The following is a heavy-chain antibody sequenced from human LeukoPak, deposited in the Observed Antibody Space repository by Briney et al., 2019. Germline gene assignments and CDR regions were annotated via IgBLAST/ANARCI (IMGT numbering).Heavy chain of an antibody. J-gene: IGHJ4*02. CDR1: GGSFSGYY. V-gene: IGHV4-34*01. Sequence: SETLSLTCAVYGGSFSGYYWSWIRQPPGKGLEWIGEINHSGSTNYNPSLKSRVTISVDTSKNQFSLKLSSVTAADTAVYYCARLGGYDILTGRRIDYWGQGTLVTVSS. CDR2: INHSGST. D-gene: IGHD3-9*01. CDR3: ARLGGYDILTGRRIDY.